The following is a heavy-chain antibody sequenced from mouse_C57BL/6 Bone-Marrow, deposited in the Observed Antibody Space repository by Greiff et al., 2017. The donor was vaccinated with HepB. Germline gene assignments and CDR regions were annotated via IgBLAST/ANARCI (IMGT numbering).Heavy chain of an antibody. Sequence: EVKLQESGAELVKPGASVKLSCTASGFNIKDYYMHWVKQRTEQGLEWIGRIDPEDGETKYDPKFKGKATITADTSSNTAYLQLSSLTSEDTAVYYCARPYCGNSGCAYWGQGTLVTVSA. V-gene: IGHV14-2*01. CDR2: IDPEDGET. D-gene: IGHD2-10*01. CDR1: GFNIKDYY. CDR3: ARPYCGNSGCAY. J-gene: IGHJ3*01.